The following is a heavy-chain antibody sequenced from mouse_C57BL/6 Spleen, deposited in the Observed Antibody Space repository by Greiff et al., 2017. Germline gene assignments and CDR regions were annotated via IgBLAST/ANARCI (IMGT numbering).Heavy chain of an antibody. J-gene: IGHJ4*01. V-gene: IGHV5-17*01. D-gene: IGHD1-1*01. Sequence: DVQLVESGGGLVKPGGSLKLSCAASGFTFSDYGMHWVRQAPEKGLEWVAYISSGSSTIYYADTVKGRFTISRDNAKNTLFLQMTSLRSEDTAMYYCAISSSYAMDYWGQGTSVTVSS. CDR3: AISSSYAMDY. CDR1: GFTFSDYG. CDR2: ISSGSSTI.